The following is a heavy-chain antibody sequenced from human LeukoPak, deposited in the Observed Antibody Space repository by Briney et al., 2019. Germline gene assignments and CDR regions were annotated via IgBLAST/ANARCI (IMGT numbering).Heavy chain of an antibody. CDR1: GGSISSGSYY. V-gene: IGHV4-61*02. Sequence: SETLSLTCTVSGGSISSGSYYWSWIRQPAGKGLEWIGRIYTSGSTNYNPSLKSRVTISVDTSKNQFSLNLSSVTAADTAVYYCARETGQWLVLGAFDIWGQGTMVTVSS. CDR2: IYTSGST. J-gene: IGHJ3*02. CDR3: ARETGQWLVLGAFDI. D-gene: IGHD6-19*01.